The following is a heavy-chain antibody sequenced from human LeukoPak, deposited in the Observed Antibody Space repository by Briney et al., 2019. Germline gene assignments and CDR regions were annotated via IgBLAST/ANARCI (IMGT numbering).Heavy chain of an antibody. CDR2: INAYNGNT. D-gene: IGHD6-19*01. CDR1: GYTFTDYG. Sequence: GASVKVSCKASGYTFTDYGITWVRQAPGPGLEWMGWINAYNGNTDYAQKLQGRVTMTTDTSTSTAYMELRSLTSDDTAVYFCARLSPWGVVEAGRNPSDYWGQGTLVTVSS. J-gene: IGHJ4*02. CDR3: ARLSPWGVVEAGRNPSDY. V-gene: IGHV1-18*01.